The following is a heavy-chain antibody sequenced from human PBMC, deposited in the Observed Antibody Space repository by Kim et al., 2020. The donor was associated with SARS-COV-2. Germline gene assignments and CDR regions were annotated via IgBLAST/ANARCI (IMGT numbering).Heavy chain of an antibody. J-gene: IGHJ2*01. CDR1: DGSISSYY. CDR3: ARGTMMSSWYFDL. D-gene: IGHD3-22*01. CDR2: IYYSGST. V-gene: IGHV4-59*01. Sequence: SETLSLTCTVSDGSISSYYWSWIRQPPGKGLEWIGYIYYSGSTNYNPSLKSRVTISVDTSKNQFSLKLSSVTAADTAVYYCARGTMMSSWYFDLWGRGTLVTVSS.